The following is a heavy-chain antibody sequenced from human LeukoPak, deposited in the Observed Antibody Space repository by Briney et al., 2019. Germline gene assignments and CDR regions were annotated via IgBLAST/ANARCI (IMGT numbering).Heavy chain of an antibody. D-gene: IGHD6-19*01. J-gene: IGHJ4*02. CDR1: GFTFSSYG. V-gene: IGHV3-30*03. Sequence: GGSLRLSCVASGFTFSSYGMHWVRQAPGKGLEWVAVISYDGTNKYYADSVRGRFTISRDNSKNTLYLQMDSLRTEDTAVYYCARVELYASGWYGSVDYWGQGTLVDVSS. CDR2: ISYDGTNK. CDR3: ARVELYASGWYGSVDY.